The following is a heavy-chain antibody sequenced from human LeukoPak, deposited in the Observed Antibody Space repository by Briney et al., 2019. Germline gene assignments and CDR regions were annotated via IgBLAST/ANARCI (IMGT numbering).Heavy chain of an antibody. CDR2: IWHDRSDTYGSNK. J-gene: IGHJ5*02. CDR3: AKDGNCGGDCYGWFDP. Sequence: GGSLRLSCAASGFTFSTLGIHWVRQAPGKGLEWVAVIWHDRSDTYGSNKYYADSVKGRFTISRDNSKNTVYLQMNSLRVEDTAVYYCAKDGNCGGDCYGWFDPWGQGALVTVSS. V-gene: IGHV3-33*06. D-gene: IGHD2-21*02. CDR1: GFTFSTLG.